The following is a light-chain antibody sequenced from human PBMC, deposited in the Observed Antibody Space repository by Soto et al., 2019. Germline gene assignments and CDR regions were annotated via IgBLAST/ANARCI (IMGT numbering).Light chain of an antibody. V-gene: IGKV3-20*01. J-gene: IGKJ1*01. CDR3: QQYGSSGT. Sequence: EISMTQFPAILSASPGGGATLSCRAAQDVTTNFAWYQLRRGQPPRLLIYGASNRATGIPDRFSGSGSGTDFTLTISRLEPEDFAVYYCQQYGSSGTVGQGTKVDI. CDR1: QDVTTN. CDR2: GAS.